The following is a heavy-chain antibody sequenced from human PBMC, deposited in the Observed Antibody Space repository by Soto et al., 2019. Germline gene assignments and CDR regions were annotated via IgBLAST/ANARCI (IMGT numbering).Heavy chain of an antibody. V-gene: IGHV3-23*01. CDR3: AKDRTLYSGYDRVVTADYFDY. D-gene: IGHD5-12*01. Sequence: GGSLRLSCAASGFTFSSYAMSWVRQAPGKGLEWVSAISGSGGSTYYADSVKGRFTISRDNSKNTLYLQMNSLRAEDTAVYYCAKDRTLYSGYDRVVTADYFDYWGQGTLVTVSS. J-gene: IGHJ4*02. CDR1: GFTFSSYA. CDR2: ISGSGGST.